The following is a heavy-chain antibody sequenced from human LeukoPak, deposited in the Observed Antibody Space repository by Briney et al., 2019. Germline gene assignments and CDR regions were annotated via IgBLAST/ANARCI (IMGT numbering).Heavy chain of an antibody. CDR2: ISAYNGNT. Sequence: ASVKVSCKASGYTFTSYGISWVRQAPGQGLEWMGWISAYNGNTNYAQRLQGRVTMTTDTSTSTAYMELRSLRSDDTAVYYCARAYRITMVRGVIMGGDWFDPWGQGTLVTVSS. J-gene: IGHJ5*02. CDR1: GYTFTSYG. CDR3: ARAYRITMVRGVIMGGDWFDP. D-gene: IGHD3-10*01. V-gene: IGHV1-18*01.